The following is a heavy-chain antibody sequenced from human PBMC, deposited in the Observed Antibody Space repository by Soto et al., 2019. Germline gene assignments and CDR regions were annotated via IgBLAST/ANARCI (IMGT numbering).Heavy chain of an antibody. V-gene: IGHV4-34*01. CDR3: RLLWFGEVLREYFDY. CDR2: INHSGST. Sequence: SDTLSLTCAFYSSSFSGYYWSWIRQPPGKGLEWIGEINHSGSTNYNPSLKSRVTISVDTSKNQFSLKLSSVTAADTAVYYCRLLWFGEVLREYFDYWGQGTLVTVS. CDR1: SSSFSGYY. D-gene: IGHD3-10*01. J-gene: IGHJ4*02.